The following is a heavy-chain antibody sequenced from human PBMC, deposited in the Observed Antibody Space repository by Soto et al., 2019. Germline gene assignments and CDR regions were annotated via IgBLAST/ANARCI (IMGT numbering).Heavy chain of an antibody. CDR3: ARDDDFWSGYYHIYYYGMDV. CDR1: GYTFSTYG. Sequence: QVQLVQSGAEVKKPGASVNVSCKASGYTFSTYGISWVRQAPGQGLEWMGWISTYNGNTNYAQNLQGRVTMTTDTSTNTAYMELRSLRSDDTAVYYCARDDDFWSGYYHIYYYGMDVWGQGTTVTVSS. J-gene: IGHJ6*02. CDR2: ISTYNGNT. D-gene: IGHD3-3*01. V-gene: IGHV1-18*01.